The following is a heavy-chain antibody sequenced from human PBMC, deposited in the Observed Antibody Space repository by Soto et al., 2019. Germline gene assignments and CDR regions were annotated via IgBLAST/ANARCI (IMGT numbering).Heavy chain of an antibody. Sequence: SETLSLTCTVSGGSISSYYWSWIRQPPGKGLEWIGYIYYSGSTNYNPSLKSRVIISVDTSKNQFSLKLSSVTAADTAAYYCARAAAAGGYFDYWGQGTLVTVSS. CDR1: GGSISSYY. J-gene: IGHJ4*02. V-gene: IGHV4-59*13. D-gene: IGHD6-13*01. CDR2: IYYSGST. CDR3: ARAAAAGGYFDY.